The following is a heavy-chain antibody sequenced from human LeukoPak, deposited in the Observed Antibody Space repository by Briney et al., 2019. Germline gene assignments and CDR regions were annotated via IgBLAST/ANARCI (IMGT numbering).Heavy chain of an antibody. CDR1: GFTFSSYS. V-gene: IGHV3-21*01. D-gene: IGHD5-12*01. CDR3: ASTTGGGYDPFDY. J-gene: IGHJ4*02. Sequence: PGGSLRLSCAASGFTFSSYSMNWVRQAPGKGLEWVSSISSSSSYIYYADSVKGRFTISRDNAKNSLHLQMNSLRAEDTAVYYCASTTGGGYDPFDYWGQGTLVTVSS. CDR2: ISSSSSYI.